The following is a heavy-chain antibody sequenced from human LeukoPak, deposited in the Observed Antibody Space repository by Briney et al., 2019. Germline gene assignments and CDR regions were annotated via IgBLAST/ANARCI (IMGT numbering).Heavy chain of an antibody. D-gene: IGHD1-7*01. V-gene: IGHV3-21*01. Sequence: GGSLRLSCAASGSTFSSYSMNWVRQAPGKGLEWVSSISSSSDHIAYADSVKGRFTISRDNAKNSLYLQMNSLRAEDTAVYYCASANWNLSYAFDIWGQGTMVTVSS. J-gene: IGHJ3*02. CDR3: ASANWNLSYAFDI. CDR2: ISSSSDHI. CDR1: GSTFSSYS.